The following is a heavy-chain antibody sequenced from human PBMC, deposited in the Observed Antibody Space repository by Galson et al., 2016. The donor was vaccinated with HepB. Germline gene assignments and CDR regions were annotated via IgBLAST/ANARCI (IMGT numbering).Heavy chain of an antibody. CDR1: GGTFTTYA. J-gene: IGHJ4*02. D-gene: IGHD5-24*01. Sequence: SVKVSCKASGGTFTTYAFSWVRQAPGQGLEWMGRIIPMFGTTDYAQKFQGRVTITADESTATAYMAMRSLRSEDTAVYYCARGPPEMAFDSWGQGTLVTVSP. CDR3: ARGPPEMAFDS. V-gene: IGHV1-69*13. CDR2: IIPMFGTT.